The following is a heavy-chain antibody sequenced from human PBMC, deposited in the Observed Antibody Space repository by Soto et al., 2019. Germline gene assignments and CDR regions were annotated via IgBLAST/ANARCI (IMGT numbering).Heavy chain of an antibody. D-gene: IGHD5-12*01. Sequence: SQTLSLTCAISGDSVSSNTASWNWIRQSPSRGLEWLGRTYFRSQCYNAYAVSVKSRIIINPDTSNNQFSLLLNSVTPEDTAMYFCAKGDNLGPKTGYAFDPWGQGIMVTVSS. CDR2: TYFRSQCYN. J-gene: IGHJ5*02. CDR3: AKGDNLGPKTGYAFDP. V-gene: IGHV6-1*01. CDR1: GDSVSSNTAS.